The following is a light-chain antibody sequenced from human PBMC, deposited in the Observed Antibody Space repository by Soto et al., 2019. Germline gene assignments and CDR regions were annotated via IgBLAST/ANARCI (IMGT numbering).Light chain of an antibody. V-gene: IGLV2-11*01. CDR3: CSYAGSPYV. CDR1: SSDVGGYNY. J-gene: IGLJ1*01. CDR2: EVT. Sequence: QSALTQPRSVSGSPGQSVTISCTGTSSDVGGYNYVSWYQQYPGKAPKLMIYEVTKRPSRVPDRSSGSKSGNTASLTISGVQAEDEADYYCCSYAGSPYVFGTGTKLTVL.